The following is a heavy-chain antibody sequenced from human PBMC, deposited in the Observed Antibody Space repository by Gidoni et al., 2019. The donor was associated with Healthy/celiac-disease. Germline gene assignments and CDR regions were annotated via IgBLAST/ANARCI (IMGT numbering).Heavy chain of an antibody. CDR2: IIPIFGIA. Sequence: QPVPSGAEVKRTGSSMTLSCKASGATFSSYAISWVRQAPGQGLEWMGGIIPIFGIANYAQKFQGRVTITADKSTSTAYMELSSLRSEDTAVYYCASHLGYCSSTSCYAGMDVWGQGTTVTVSS. J-gene: IGHJ6*02. CDR1: GATFSSYA. D-gene: IGHD2-2*01. V-gene: IGHV1-69*17. CDR3: ASHLGYCSSTSCYAGMDV.